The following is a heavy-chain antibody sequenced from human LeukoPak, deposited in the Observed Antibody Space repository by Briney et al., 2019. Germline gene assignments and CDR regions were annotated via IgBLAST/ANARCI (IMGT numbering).Heavy chain of an antibody. J-gene: IGHJ6*02. CDR1: GFTFSSYG. D-gene: IGHD1-14*01. CDR2: IWYDGSNK. V-gene: IGHV3-33*01. CDR3: ARGVPVTDHYYYYGMDV. Sequence: GRSLRLSCAASGFTFSSYGMHWVRQAPGKGLEWVAVIWYDGSNKYYADSVKGRFTISRDNSKNTLYLQMNSLRAEDTAVYYCARGVPVTDHYYYYGMDVWGQGTTVTVSS.